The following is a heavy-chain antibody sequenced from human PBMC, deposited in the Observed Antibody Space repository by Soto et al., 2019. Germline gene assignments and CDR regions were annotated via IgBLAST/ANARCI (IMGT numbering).Heavy chain of an antibody. Sequence: QVQLVQSGAEVKKPGSSVKVSCKASGGTFSSYAISWVQQAPGQGLEWMGGIIPIFGTANYAQKFQGRVTITADESTRTAYMELSSLRAEDTAVYYCARRRRGILSAARPGVYYYYGMDVWGQGTTVTVSS. CDR3: ARRRRGILSAARPGVYYYYGMDV. CDR2: IIPIFGTA. CDR1: GGTFSSYA. D-gene: IGHD6-6*01. J-gene: IGHJ6*02. V-gene: IGHV1-69*01.